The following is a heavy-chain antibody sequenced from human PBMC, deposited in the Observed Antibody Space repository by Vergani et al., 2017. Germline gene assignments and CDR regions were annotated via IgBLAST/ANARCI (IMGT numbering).Heavy chain of an antibody. Sequence: QVQLQESGPGLVKPSETLSLTCTVSGGSISSYYWSWIRQPPGKGLEWIGYIYYSGSTNYNPSLKSRVTISVDTSKNQFSRKLSSVTAADTAVYYCARGYDTQDYWGQGTLVTVSS. V-gene: IGHV4-59*01. CDR3: ARGYDTQDY. CDR2: IYYSGST. CDR1: GGSISSYY. J-gene: IGHJ4*02. D-gene: IGHD3-22*01.